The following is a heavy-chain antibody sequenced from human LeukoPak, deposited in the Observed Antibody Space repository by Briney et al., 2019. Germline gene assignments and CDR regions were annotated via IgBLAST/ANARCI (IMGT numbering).Heavy chain of an antibody. CDR3: ARLKDDVTKLDY. CDR2: INQGGSRL. D-gene: IGHD2-8*01. V-gene: IGHV3-7*03. J-gene: IGHJ4*02. CDR1: GFAFGRYW. Sequence: GGSLRLSCAGSGFAFGRYWMSWVRQAPGKGLEWVASINQGGSRLHYLDSVTGRFIISRDDAQNSLFLQMTRLRVDDTAVYYCARLKDDVTKLDYWGQGTLVSVSS.